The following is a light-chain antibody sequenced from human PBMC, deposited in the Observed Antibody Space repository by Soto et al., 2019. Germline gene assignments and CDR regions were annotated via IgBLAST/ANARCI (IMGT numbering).Light chain of an antibody. CDR2: GAS. CDR3: QQISTSPLT. V-gene: IGKV1-9*01. J-gene: IGKJ4*01. CDR1: QVISSS. Sequence: DIQLTQSPSFLSASLGDRVTISCRASQVISSSLVWYQQKPGKAPDLVISGASTLQSGVPSRFSGRGSGTEFTLTISSLQPEDFATYFCQQISTSPLTFGGGTKVEIK.